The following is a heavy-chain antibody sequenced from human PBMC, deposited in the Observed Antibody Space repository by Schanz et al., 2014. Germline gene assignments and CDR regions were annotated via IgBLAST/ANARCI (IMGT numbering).Heavy chain of an antibody. D-gene: IGHD7-27*01. Sequence: EVQLVESGGGLIHPGGSLRLSCAVSGFTVSTNYMTWVRQAPGKGLECVSVLYTGGSTFYAESVRGRFFISRDEVKHSVYLQMNSLRDDDTAVYYCARDDAWAFDYWGHGTLVTVSS. CDR3: ARDDAWAFDY. V-gene: IGHV3-53*01. J-gene: IGHJ4*01. CDR1: GFTVSTNY. CDR2: LYTGGST.